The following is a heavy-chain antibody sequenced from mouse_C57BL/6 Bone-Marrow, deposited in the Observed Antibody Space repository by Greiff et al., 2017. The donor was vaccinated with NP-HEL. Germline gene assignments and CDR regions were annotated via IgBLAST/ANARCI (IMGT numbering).Heavy chain of an antibody. CDR2: INPSSGYT. CDR1: GYTFTSYT. CDR3: ARRGWDPPYAMDY. V-gene: IGHV1-4*01. Sequence: VQLQESGAELARPGASVKMSCKASGYTFTSYTMHWVKQRPGQGLEWIGYINPSSGYTKYNQKFKDKATLTADKSSSTAYMQLSSLTSEDSAVYYCARRGWDPPYAMDYWGQGTSVTVSS. D-gene: IGHD4-1*01. J-gene: IGHJ4*01.